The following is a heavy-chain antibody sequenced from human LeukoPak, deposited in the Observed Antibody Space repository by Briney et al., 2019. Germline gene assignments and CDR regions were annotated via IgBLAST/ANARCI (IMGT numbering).Heavy chain of an antibody. CDR3: VREGLERRTNFEY. D-gene: IGHD1-1*01. CDR1: GFTFTSHV. Sequence: GGSLRLSCSASGFTFTSHVMHWVRQAPGKGLQYVSGISMNVQTTYYAGSVKGRFTISRDSSKNTVYLQMNSLTAVDTAVYYCVREGLERRTNFEYWGQGTLVSVSS. V-gene: IGHV3-64D*06. CDR2: ISMNVQTT. J-gene: IGHJ4*02.